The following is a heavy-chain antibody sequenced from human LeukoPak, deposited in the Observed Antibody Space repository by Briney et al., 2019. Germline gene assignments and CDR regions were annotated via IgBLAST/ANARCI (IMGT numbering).Heavy chain of an antibody. CDR3: AFPKPYYYDSSGSETFDY. Sequence: ASVKVSCKASGGTFSSYAISWVRQAPGQGPEXXXXXIPIFGIANYAQKFQGRVTITADKSTSTAYMELSSLRSEDTAVYYCAFPKPYYYDSSGSETFDYWGQGTLVTVSS. D-gene: IGHD3-22*01. V-gene: IGHV1-69*10. CDR2: XIPIFGIA. J-gene: IGHJ4*02. CDR1: GGTFSSYA.